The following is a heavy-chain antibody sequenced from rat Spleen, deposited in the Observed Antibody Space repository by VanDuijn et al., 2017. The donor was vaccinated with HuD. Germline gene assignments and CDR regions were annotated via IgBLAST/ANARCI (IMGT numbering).Heavy chain of an antibody. CDR2: ISYEGSNT. CDR3: ARLYYSSWFAY. V-gene: IGHV5-29*01. D-gene: IGHD1-2*01. Sequence: EVHLVESDGGLVQPGRSLKLSCPAPGFTFSDYYMAWVRQPPTKGLEWVATISYEGSNTYSRDSVKGRFTISRDNAKSTLYLQMDSLRYEDTATYYCARLYYSSWFAYWSQGTLVSVSS. CDR1: GFTFSDYY. J-gene: IGHJ3*01.